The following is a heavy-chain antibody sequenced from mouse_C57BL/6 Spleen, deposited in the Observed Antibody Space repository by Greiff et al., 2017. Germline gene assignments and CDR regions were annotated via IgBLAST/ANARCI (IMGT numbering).Heavy chain of an antibody. CDR1: GYTFTSYW. Sequence: QVQLQQPGAELVKPGASVKLSCKASGYTFTSYWMHWVKQRPGQGLEWIGMIHPNSGSTNYNEKFKSKATLTVDKSSSTAYMQLSSLTSEDSAVYYCARSLYDGYLYYYAMDYWGQGTSVTVSS. J-gene: IGHJ4*01. D-gene: IGHD2-3*01. CDR3: ARSLYDGYLYYYAMDY. CDR2: IHPNSGST. V-gene: IGHV1-64*01.